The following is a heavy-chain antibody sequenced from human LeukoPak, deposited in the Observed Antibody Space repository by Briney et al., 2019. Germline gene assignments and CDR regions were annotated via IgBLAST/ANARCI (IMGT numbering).Heavy chain of an antibody. V-gene: IGHV3-20*04. D-gene: IGHD3-3*01. CDR3: ARAPYDFWSGYGGNNWFDP. CDR1: GFTFDDYG. J-gene: IGHJ5*02. CDR2: INWNGGST. Sequence: GGSLRLSCAASGFTFDDYGMSWVRQAPGKGLEWVSGINWNGGSTGYADSVKGRFTISRDNAKNSLNLQMNSLRAEDTALYYCARAPYDFWSGYGGNNWFDPWGQGTLVTVSS.